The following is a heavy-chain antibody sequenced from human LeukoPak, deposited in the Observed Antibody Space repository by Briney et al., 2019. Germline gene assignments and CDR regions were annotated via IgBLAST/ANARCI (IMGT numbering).Heavy chain of an antibody. D-gene: IGHD3-10*01. CDR3: ARGHYYGSGSHLDDY. Sequence: SVKVSCKASGGTFSSYAISWVRQAPGQGLEWMGRIIPILGIANYAQKFQGRVRITADKSTSTAYMELSSLRSEDTAVYYCARGHYYGSGSHLDDYWGQGTLVTVSS. J-gene: IGHJ4*02. CDR2: IIPILGIA. V-gene: IGHV1-69*04. CDR1: GGTFSSYA.